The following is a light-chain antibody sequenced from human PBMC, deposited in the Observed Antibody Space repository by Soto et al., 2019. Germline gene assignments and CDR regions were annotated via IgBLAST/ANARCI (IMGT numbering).Light chain of an antibody. CDR1: SSDVGGYNY. V-gene: IGLV2-8*01. CDR3: SSYAGSNNMI. Sequence: QSELTQPPSASGSPGQSVTISCTGTSSDVGGYNYVSWYQQHPGKAPKLIIYEVNKWPSGVPDRFSGSKSGNTASLTVSGLQAEDEADYYCSSYAGSNNMIFGGGTKLTVL. CDR2: EVN. J-gene: IGLJ2*01.